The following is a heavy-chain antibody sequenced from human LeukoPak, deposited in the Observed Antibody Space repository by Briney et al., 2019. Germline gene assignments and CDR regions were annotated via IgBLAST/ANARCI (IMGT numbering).Heavy chain of an antibody. D-gene: IGHD6-25*01. V-gene: IGHV4-34*01. CDR2: INHSGST. J-gene: IGHJ4*01. CDR1: GGSFSGYY. Sequence: PSETLSLTCAVYGGSFSGYYWSWIRQPPGKGLEWIGEINHSGSTNYNPSLKSRVTISVDTSKNQFSLKLSSVTAADTAVYYCAKGGGYGLIDYWGQGTLVTVSS. CDR3: AKGGGYGLIDY.